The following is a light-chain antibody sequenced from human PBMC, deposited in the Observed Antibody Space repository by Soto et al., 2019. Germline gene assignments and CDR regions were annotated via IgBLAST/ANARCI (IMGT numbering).Light chain of an antibody. CDR1: SSNIGSND. J-gene: IGLJ3*02. CDR2: ANN. V-gene: IGLV1-44*01. Sequence: QSVLTQPPSASGTPGQRVTISCSGSSSNIGSNDADWYQHLPGTAPNLLIYANNLRPSGVPDRFSSSKSGTSASLAVSGLPSEYEAGYYCAAWDASLKGLVFGRGTTLTVL. CDR3: AAWDASLKGLV.